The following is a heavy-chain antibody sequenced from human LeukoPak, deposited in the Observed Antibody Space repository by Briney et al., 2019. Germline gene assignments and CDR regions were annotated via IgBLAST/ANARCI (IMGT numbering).Heavy chain of an antibody. D-gene: IGHD2-21*01. V-gene: IGHV3-23*01. CDR1: GFTFSSYA. J-gene: IGHJ2*01. CDR2: ISGSGGST. Sequence: PGGSLRLSCAASGFTFSSYAMSWVRQAPGKGLEWVSAISGSGGSTYYADSVKGRFTISRDNSKNTLYLQMNSLRAEDTAVYYCARPQVDCGGDCQISTDWYFDLWGRGTLVTVSS. CDR3: ARPQVDCGGDCQISTDWYFDL.